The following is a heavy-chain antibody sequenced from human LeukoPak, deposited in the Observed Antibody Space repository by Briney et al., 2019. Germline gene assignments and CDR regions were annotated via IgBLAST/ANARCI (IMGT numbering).Heavy chain of an antibody. CDR3: ATTYAGSGSYSFDY. V-gene: IGHV3-48*02. CDR2: ITSSGNNI. CDR1: GFTFSSYS. Sequence: GGSLRLSCAASGFTFSSYSINWVRQAPGKGVEWVSYITSSGNNIYYADSVKGRFTISRDNVKNSLFLQMNSLRDEDTAVYYCATTYAGSGSYSFDYWGQGTLVTVSS. D-gene: IGHD3-10*01. J-gene: IGHJ4*02.